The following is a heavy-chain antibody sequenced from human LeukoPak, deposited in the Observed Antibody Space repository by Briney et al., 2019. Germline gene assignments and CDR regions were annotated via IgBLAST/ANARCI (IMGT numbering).Heavy chain of an antibody. J-gene: IGHJ4*02. V-gene: IGHV4-4*02. CDR2: VYHSGST. CDR3: ARARRVVLGAPYYFDY. CDR1: GGSISSSNW. D-gene: IGHD2-15*01. Sequence: SETLSLTCAVSGGSISSSNWWSWVRQPPGKGLEWIGEVYHSGSTNYNPSLKSRVSISVDKSKNQFSLKLSSVTAADTAVYYCARARRVVLGAPYYFDYCGQGTLGTVSS.